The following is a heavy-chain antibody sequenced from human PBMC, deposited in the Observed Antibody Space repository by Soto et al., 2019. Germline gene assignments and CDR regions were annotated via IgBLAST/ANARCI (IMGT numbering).Heavy chain of an antibody. D-gene: IGHD2-15*01. J-gene: IGHJ6*01. CDR1: GYTFTSYD. Sequence: ASVKVSCKASGYTFTSYDINWVRQATGQGLEWMGWMNPNSGNTGYAQKFQGRVTMTRNTSISTAYMELSSLRSEETAVYYCERGLLGYCSGGSCTELTAYYYYGMDVWGKGTTVTSPQ. CDR3: ERGLLGYCSGGSCTELTAYYYYGMDV. V-gene: IGHV1-8*01. CDR2: MNPNSGNT.